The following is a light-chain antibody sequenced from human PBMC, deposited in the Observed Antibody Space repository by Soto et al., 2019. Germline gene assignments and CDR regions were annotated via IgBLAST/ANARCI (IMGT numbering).Light chain of an antibody. CDR1: NIGSES. V-gene: IGLV3-21*04. Sequence: SYELTQPPSVSVAPGKTASIPCGGNNIGSESVHWYQQKQGQAPVLVIFYDRVRPSGIPERFSGSNSGNTATLTISRVEAGDEADYYCQVWHSSNDPSGVFGGGTKLTVL. CDR2: YDR. CDR3: QVWHSSNDPSGV. J-gene: IGLJ2*01.